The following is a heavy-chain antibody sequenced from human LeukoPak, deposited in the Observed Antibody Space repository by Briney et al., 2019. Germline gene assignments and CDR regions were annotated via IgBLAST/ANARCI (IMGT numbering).Heavy chain of an antibody. J-gene: IGHJ4*02. CDR2: IRDKKVGETI. CDR1: GFALRHAW. V-gene: IGHV3-15*01. D-gene: IGHD6-19*01. CDR3: TTGEAVATFGY. Sequence: GGSLSLSCTASGFALRHAWVRWARQAPGKGLEWVGRIRDKKVGETIDYGAPVKGRFTISRDDSKSIMDLQMNSLKTEDTAVYYCTTGEAVATFGYWGQGTLVTVSS.